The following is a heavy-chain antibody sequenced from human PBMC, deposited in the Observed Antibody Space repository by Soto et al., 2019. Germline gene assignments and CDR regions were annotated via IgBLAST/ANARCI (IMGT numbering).Heavy chain of an antibody. CDR3: AKDIGGYFDTMKGYPEGQYYYAMDV. Sequence: EAQLLESGGGLVQPGGSLRLSCAASGFTFSTYPMSWVRQAPGKGLEWVSGISGSGRNTYYADSVKGRFTISRDNGKNTLYLQMTSLRAEDTAVYYCAKDIGGYFDTMKGYPEGQYYYAMDVWGQGTTVTVSS. J-gene: IGHJ6*02. V-gene: IGHV3-23*01. D-gene: IGHD3-9*01. CDR2: ISGSGRNT. CDR1: GFTFSTYP.